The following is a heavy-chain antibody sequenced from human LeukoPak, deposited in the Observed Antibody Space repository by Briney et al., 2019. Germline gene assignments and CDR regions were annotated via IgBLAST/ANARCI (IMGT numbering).Heavy chain of an antibody. V-gene: IGHV7-4-1*02. D-gene: IGHD3-3*01. CDR2: INTNTGNP. CDR3: AAQYYDFWGCYSGLQDAFDI. CDR1: GYTFTSYA. Sequence: ASVKVSCKASGYTFTSYAMNWVRQAPGQGLEWMGWINTNTGNPTYAQGFTGRFVFSLDTSVSTAYLQISSLKAEDTAVYYCAAQYYDFWGCYSGLQDAFDIWGQGTMVTVSS. J-gene: IGHJ3*02.